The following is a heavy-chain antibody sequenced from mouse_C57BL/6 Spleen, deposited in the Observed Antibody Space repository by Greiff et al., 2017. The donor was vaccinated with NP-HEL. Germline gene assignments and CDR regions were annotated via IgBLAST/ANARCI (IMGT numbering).Heavy chain of an antibody. CDR2: IDPNSGGT. CDR1: GFTFTSYW. V-gene: IGHV1-72*01. D-gene: IGHD2-5*01. J-gene: IGHJ4*01. Sequence: QVQLQQPGAELVKPGASVKLSCKASGFTFTSYWMHWVKQRPGRGLEWIGRIDPNSGGTKYNEKFKNKATLTVDIPSSTAYMQLSRLTSEDSAVYYCARYYYSNFYAMDYWGQGTSVTVSS. CDR3: ARYYYSNFYAMDY.